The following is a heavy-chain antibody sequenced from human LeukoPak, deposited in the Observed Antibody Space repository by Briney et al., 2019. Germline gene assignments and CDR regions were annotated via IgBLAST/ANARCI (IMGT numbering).Heavy chain of an antibody. CDR2: ISSSSSYI. Sequence: GGSLRLSCAASGFTFSSYSMNWVRQAPGKGLEWVSSISSSSSYIYYADSVKGRFTISRDNAKNSLYLQMNSLRAEDTAVYYCARAVPYSGSPGGFDYWGQGTLVTVSS. V-gene: IGHV3-21*01. J-gene: IGHJ4*02. D-gene: IGHD1-26*01. CDR1: GFTFSSYS. CDR3: ARAVPYSGSPGGFDY.